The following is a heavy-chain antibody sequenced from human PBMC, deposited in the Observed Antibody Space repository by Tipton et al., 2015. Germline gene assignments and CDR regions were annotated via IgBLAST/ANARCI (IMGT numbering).Heavy chain of an antibody. Sequence: TLSLTCAVSGYSISSGYYWGWIRQPPGKGLEWIGNIYHSGSTYYNPSLKSRVTISVDTSKTQFSLNLKSVTAADTAVYYCARRCGADCYWGYYFDHWGQGTLVTVSS. V-gene: IGHV4-38-2*01. CDR3: ARRCGADCYWGYYFDH. CDR1: GYSISSGYY. D-gene: IGHD2-21*01. J-gene: IGHJ4*02. CDR2: IYHSGST.